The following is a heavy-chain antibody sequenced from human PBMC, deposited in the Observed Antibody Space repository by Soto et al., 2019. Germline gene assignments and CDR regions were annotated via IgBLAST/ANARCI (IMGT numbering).Heavy chain of an antibody. CDR1: GFTFSSYA. V-gene: IGHV3-23*01. J-gene: IGHJ4*02. D-gene: IGHD6-19*01. Sequence: EVQLLESGGGLVQPGGSLRLSCAAAGFTFSSYAMSWVRQAPGKGLEWVSTISGSGGTTYYADSVKGRFTISRDNSKNTLYLQMKSLRADDTAVYYCAKGLLIAVAAPFDCWGQGTLVTVSS. CDR3: AKGLLIAVAAPFDC. CDR2: ISGSGGTT.